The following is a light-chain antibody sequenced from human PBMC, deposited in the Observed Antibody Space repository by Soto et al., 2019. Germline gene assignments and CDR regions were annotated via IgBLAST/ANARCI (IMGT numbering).Light chain of an antibody. V-gene: IGKV3-20*01. CDR3: QQYGSWT. CDR2: GAS. Sequence: EIVLTQSPGTLSLSPGERATLSCRASQSVSSGYLVWYQQKPGQAPRLLIYGASSRATGIPDRFSGSGSGTDFTLTISRLEPEDFAVYYCQQYGSWTFGQGTKVDIK. J-gene: IGKJ1*01. CDR1: QSVSSGY.